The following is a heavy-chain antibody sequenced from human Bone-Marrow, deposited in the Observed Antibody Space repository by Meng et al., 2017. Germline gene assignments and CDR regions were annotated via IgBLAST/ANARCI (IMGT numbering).Heavy chain of an antibody. CDR1: GGSISSVDYF. V-gene: IGHV4-30-2*05. CDR2: IYHSGST. D-gene: IGHD5-24*01. Sequence: QLQLQESGSGLVKHSQTLSLTCAVSGGSISSVDYFWSWIRQPPGKGLEWIGYIYHSGSTYYNLSLESRVTISVDTSKNQFSLKLSSVTAADTAVYYCARVKRWLQRGFELDPWGQGTLVTVSS. CDR3: ARVKRWLQRGFELDP. J-gene: IGHJ5*02.